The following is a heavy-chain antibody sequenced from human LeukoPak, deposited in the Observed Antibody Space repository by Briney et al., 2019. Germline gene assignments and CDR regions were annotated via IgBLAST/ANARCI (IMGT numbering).Heavy chain of an antibody. V-gene: IGHV3-23*01. J-gene: IGHJ4*02. CDR2: ISGSGGST. Sequence: GGSLRLSCAASGFTFSSYAMSWVRQAPGKGLEWVSAISGSGGSTYYADSVKGRFTISSDNSKNTLYLQMNSLRAEDTAVYYCAKSPLEWLFSGLYYFDYWGQGTLVTVSS. CDR1: GFTFSSYA. CDR3: AKSPLEWLFSGLYYFDY. D-gene: IGHD3-3*01.